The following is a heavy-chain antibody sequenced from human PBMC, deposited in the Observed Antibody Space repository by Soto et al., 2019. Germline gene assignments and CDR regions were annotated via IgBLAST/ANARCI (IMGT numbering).Heavy chain of an antibody. CDR3: ARVSGSGTFRGWFDS. V-gene: IGHV4-31*03. Sequence: SETLSLTCTVSGGSFSSGYYFWSWIRQHPGKGLECIGYISNSGSTYYNASLRSRTTISLDTSKNQFSLKMTSMTAADTAVYYCARVSGSGTFRGWFDSWGQGTLVTVSS. D-gene: IGHD3-10*01. CDR2: ISNSGST. J-gene: IGHJ5*01. CDR1: GGSFSSGYYF.